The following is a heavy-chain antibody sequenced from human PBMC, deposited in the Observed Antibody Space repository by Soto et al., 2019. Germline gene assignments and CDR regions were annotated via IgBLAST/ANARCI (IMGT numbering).Heavy chain of an antibody. CDR1: GFTVSSNY. CDR3: ARAVIEGYYDSSPYYFDY. V-gene: IGHV3-53*01. Sequence: GGSLRLSCAASGFTVSSNYMSWVRQAPGKGLEWVSVIYSGGSTYYADSVKGRFTISRDNSKNTLYLQMNSLRVEDTAVYYCARAVIEGYYDSSPYYFDYWGQGTLVTVSS. CDR2: IYSGGST. D-gene: IGHD3-22*01. J-gene: IGHJ4*02.